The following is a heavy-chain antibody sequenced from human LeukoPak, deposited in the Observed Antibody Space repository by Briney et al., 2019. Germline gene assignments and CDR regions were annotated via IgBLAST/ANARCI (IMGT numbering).Heavy chain of an antibody. D-gene: IGHD3-3*01. CDR3: ARFDYDFRSGYSNVVTAMADY. CDR2: ISAYNGNT. V-gene: IGHV1-18*01. Sequence: GASVKVSCKASGCTFTSYGISWVRQAPGQGLEWMGWISAYNGNTNYAQKLQGRVTMTTDTSTSTAYMELRSLRSDDTAVYYCARFDYDFRSGYSNVVTAMADYWGQGTLVTVSS. CDR1: GCTFTSYG. J-gene: IGHJ4*02.